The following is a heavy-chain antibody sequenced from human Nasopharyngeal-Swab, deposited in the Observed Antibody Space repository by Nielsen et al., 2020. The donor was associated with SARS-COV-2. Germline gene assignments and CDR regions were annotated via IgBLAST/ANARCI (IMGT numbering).Heavy chain of an antibody. CDR1: GFTFDEYT. J-gene: IGHJ3*02. V-gene: IGHV3-9*01. CDR2: IRGNSDYI. CDR3: TRSKDTSGYDAFDI. D-gene: IGHD3-22*01. Sequence: GGSLRLSCTASGFTFDEYTMHWGRQAPGKGLELVSGIRGNSDYIGYTDSVKGRFVVSRANAKNSLYLQMNSLRPEDTALYFCTRSKDTSGYDAFDIWGQGTVVTVSS.